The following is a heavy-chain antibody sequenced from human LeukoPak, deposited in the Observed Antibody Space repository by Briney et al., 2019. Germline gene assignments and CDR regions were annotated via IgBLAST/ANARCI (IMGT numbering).Heavy chain of an antibody. CDR3: ARVIRGSSSWGFTEYYYYMDV. J-gene: IGHJ6*03. CDR2: IYTSGST. D-gene: IGHD6-13*01. V-gene: IGHV4-61*02. Sequence: SETLSLTCTVSGGSISSSSYYWSWIRQPAGKGLEWIGRIYTSGSTNYNPSLKSRVTMSVDTSKNQFSLKLSSVTAADTAVYYCARVIRGSSSWGFTEYYYYMDVWGKGTTVTISS. CDR1: GGSISSSSYY.